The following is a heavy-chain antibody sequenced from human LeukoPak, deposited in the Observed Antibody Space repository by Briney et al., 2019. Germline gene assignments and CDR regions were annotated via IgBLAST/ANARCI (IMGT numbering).Heavy chain of an antibody. CDR3: ARDMGYSGSSPIEY. D-gene: IGHD1-26*01. CDR2: ISGSGGST. J-gene: IGHJ4*02. V-gene: IGHV3-23*01. CDR1: GFTFSSYG. Sequence: GGTLRLSCAASGFTFSSYGMSWVRQAPGKGLEWVSAISGSGGSTYYADSVKGRFTISRDNSKNTLYLQMNSLRAEDTAVYYCARDMGYSGSSPIEYWGQGSLVTVSS.